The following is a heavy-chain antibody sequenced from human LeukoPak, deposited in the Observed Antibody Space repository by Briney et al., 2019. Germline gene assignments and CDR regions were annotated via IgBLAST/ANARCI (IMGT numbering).Heavy chain of an antibody. V-gene: IGHV3-23*01. Sequence: GGSLTLSCAASGLTFSSYAMSWVRQAPGKGLEWVSAISGSGGSTYYADSVKGRFTISRDNSKNSMYLQMNSLRAEDTAVYYCAKGKTYYYDSSGYSDPLDYWGQGTLVTVSS. CDR2: ISGSGGST. CDR3: AKGKTYYYDSSGYSDPLDY. J-gene: IGHJ4*02. CDR1: GLTFSSYA. D-gene: IGHD3-22*01.